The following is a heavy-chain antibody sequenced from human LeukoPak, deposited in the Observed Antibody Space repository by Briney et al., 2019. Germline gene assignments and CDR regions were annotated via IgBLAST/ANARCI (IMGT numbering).Heavy chain of an antibody. J-gene: IGHJ4*02. CDR3: ARHGSGRDYFDPLDN. V-gene: IGHV3-33*02. Sequence: GRPLRLYCAASGFSFSDHAMHWVRQAPGKGLEWVAAIWADGSDKYYVDSVKGRFTVSRDNPTSTLILRLDRLRVDDTAIYYCARHGSGRDYFDPLDNWGQGTLVTVSS. CDR2: IWADGSDK. D-gene: IGHD1-26*01. CDR1: GFSFSDHA.